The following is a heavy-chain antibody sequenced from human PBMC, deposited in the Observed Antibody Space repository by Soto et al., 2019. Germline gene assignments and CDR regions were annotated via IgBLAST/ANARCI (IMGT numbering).Heavy chain of an antibody. J-gene: IGHJ5*02. D-gene: IGHD5-18*01. CDR3: ARAGGYSYGLNGWGFDP. CDR1: GYTFTSYG. Sequence: ASVKVSCKASGYTFTSYGISWVRQAPGQGLEWMGWISAYNGNTNYAQKLQGRVTMTTDKSTSTAYMELRSLSSDDTAVYYCARAGGYSYGLNGWGFDPWGQGTLVTVSS. V-gene: IGHV1-18*01. CDR2: ISAYNGNT.